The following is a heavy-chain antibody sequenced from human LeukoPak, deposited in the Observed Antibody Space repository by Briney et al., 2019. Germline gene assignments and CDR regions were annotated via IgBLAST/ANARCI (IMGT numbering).Heavy chain of an antibody. CDR2: ISGSGGST. D-gene: IGHD3-10*01. CDR3: AKDEYYGSGSPTFDY. CDR1: GFTFSSYA. V-gene: IGHV3-23*01. Sequence: GSLRLSCAASGFTFSSYAMSWVRQAPGKGLEWVSAISGSGGSTYYADSVKGRFTTSRDNSKNTLYLQMNSLRAEDTAVYYCAKDEYYGSGSPTFDYWGQGTLVTVSS. J-gene: IGHJ4*02.